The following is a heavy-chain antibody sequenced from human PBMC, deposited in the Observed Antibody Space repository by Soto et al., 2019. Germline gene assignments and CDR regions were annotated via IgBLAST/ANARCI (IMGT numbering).Heavy chain of an antibody. D-gene: IGHD6-13*01. Sequence: GGSLRLSCAASGFTFSSYGMHWVRQAPGKGLEWVAVISYDGSNKYYADSVKGRFTISRDNSKNTLYLQMNSLRAEDTAVYYCANRQGIAAAGTAFDWGQGTLVTVSS. J-gene: IGHJ4*02. CDR3: ANRQGIAAAGTAFD. V-gene: IGHV3-30*18. CDR2: ISYDGSNK. CDR1: GFTFSSYG.